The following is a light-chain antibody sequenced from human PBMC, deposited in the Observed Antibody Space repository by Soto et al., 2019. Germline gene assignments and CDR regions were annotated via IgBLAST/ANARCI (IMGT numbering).Light chain of an antibody. V-gene: IGKV3-15*01. Sequence: EVVMRLSQATLSVSPGYGSTLSFRASQGIGDTLAWYQHKPGQTPRLLIYDTSTRATGVPARFSGSRSGTEFTLTINSLQSEDFAVYYCQRYNNWPLTFGGGTKVDIK. CDR1: QGIGDT. CDR2: DTS. CDR3: QRYNNWPLT. J-gene: IGKJ4*01.